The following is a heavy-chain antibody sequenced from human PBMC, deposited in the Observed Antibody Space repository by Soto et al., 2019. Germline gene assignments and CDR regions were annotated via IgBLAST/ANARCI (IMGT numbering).Heavy chain of an antibody. CDR2: IYYSGSP. J-gene: IGHJ5*02. V-gene: IGHV4-39*01. CDR1: GGSISSSSYY. Sequence: SETLSLTCTVSGGSISSSSYYWGWIRQPPGKGLEWIGSIYYSGSPYYNPSLKSRVTISVDTSKNQFSLKLSSVTAADAAVYYCAKLHIVPVDWFDPWGQGTLVTVSS. CDR3: AKLHIVPVDWFDP. D-gene: IGHD2-8*02.